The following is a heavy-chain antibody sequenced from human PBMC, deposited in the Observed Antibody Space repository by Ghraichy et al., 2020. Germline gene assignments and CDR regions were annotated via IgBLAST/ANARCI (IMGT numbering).Heavy chain of an antibody. J-gene: IGHJ2*01. V-gene: IGHV3-20*04. D-gene: IGHD7-27*01. CDR3: ARVLGHWYFDL. Sequence: GESLNISCAASGFTFDDYGMSWVRQAPGKGLEWVSGINWNGGSTGYADSVKGRFTISRDNAKNSLYLQMNSLRAEDTALYYCARVLGHWYFDLWGRGTLVTVSS. CDR2: INWNGGST. CDR1: GFTFDDYG.